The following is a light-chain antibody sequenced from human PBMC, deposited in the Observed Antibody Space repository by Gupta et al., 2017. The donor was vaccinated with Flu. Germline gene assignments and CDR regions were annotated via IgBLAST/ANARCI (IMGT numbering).Light chain of an antibody. CDR1: QSVTSN. Sequence: EIVLTQSPATLSVSTGERATFSCWASQSVTSNLAWYQQKPGQAPRLLVSGAPTRATGVPARFSGSGSGTNFTLTISRLHSEDFAVYYCQQYGSLACTFGQGTKVEIK. CDR3: QQYGSLACT. V-gene: IGKV3-15*01. J-gene: IGKJ2*02. CDR2: GAP.